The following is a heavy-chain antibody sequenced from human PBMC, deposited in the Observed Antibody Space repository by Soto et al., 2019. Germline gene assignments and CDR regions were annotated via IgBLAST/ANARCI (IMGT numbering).Heavy chain of an antibody. Sequence: EVQLVESGGGLVQPGGSLRLSCAASGFTFSSYWMSWVRQAPGKGLEWVANIKQDGSEKYYVDFVKGRFTISRDNAKNSLYLQMNSLRAEDPAVYYGARVGYSHYYYYYGMDVWGQGTTVTVSS. CDR1: GFTFSSYW. J-gene: IGHJ6*02. CDR2: IKQDGSEK. V-gene: IGHV3-7*01. CDR3: ARVGYSHYYYYYGMDV. D-gene: IGHD4-4*01.